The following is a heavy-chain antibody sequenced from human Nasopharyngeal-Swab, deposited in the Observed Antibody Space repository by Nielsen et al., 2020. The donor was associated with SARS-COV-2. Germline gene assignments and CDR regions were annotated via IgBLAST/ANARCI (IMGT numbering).Heavy chain of an antibody. J-gene: IGHJ6*02. CDR3: ARDLTGTGYYGMDV. D-gene: IGHD1-7*01. CDR1: GFTFSSYG. Sequence: GGSLRLSCAASGFTFSSYGMHWVRQAPGKGLEWVAVISYDGSNKYYADSVKSRFTISRDNSKNTLYLQMNSLRAEDTAVYYCARDLTGTGYYGMDVWGQGTTVTVSS. CDR2: ISYDGSNK. V-gene: IGHV3-30*19.